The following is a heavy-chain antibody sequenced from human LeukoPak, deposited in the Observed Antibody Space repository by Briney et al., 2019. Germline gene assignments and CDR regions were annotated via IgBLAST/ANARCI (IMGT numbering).Heavy chain of an antibody. D-gene: IGHD6-19*01. Sequence: SETLSLTCAVYGGSFSGYYWSWIRQPPGKGLEWIGEINHSGSTNYCPSLKSRVSISVDTSKSQFSLKLSSVTAADTAVYYCARGRYYAGIAVAGSPIDYWGQGYLVTVSS. J-gene: IGHJ4*02. CDR1: GGSFSGYY. CDR3: ARGRYYAGIAVAGSPIDY. CDR2: INHSGST. V-gene: IGHV4-34*01.